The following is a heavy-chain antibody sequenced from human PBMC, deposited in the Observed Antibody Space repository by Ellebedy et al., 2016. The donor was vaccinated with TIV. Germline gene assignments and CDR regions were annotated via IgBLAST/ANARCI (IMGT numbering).Heavy chain of an antibody. D-gene: IGHD1-26*01. CDR3: ARHTQWGVGATPGWDY. V-gene: IGHV4-39*01. Sequence: GSLRPSXTVSGGFISSYYWGWIRQPPGKGLEWIGSIYYSGNTYYNPSLKSRVTISVDTSKNQFSLKLSSVTAADTAVYYCARHTQWGVGATPGWDYWGQGTLVTVSS. CDR2: IYYSGNT. J-gene: IGHJ4*02. CDR1: GGFISSYY.